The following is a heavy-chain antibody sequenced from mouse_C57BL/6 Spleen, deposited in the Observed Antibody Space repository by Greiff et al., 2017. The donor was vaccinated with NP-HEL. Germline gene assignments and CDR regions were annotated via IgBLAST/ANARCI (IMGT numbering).Heavy chain of an antibody. CDR3: ARDYGSSLYYYAMDY. CDR1: GYTFTSYW. Sequence: QVQLQQPGAELVKPGASVKLSCKASGYTFTSYWMHWVKQRPGQGLEWIGMIHPNSGSTNYNEKFKSKATLTVDKSSSTAYMQLSSLTSEDSAVYYCARDYGSSLYYYAMDYWGQGTSVTVSS. J-gene: IGHJ4*01. CDR2: IHPNSGST. D-gene: IGHD1-1*01. V-gene: IGHV1-64*01.